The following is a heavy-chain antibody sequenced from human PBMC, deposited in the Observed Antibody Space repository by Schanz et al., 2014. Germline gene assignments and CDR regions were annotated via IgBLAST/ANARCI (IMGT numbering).Heavy chain of an antibody. D-gene: IGHD2-2*01. CDR3: ARDRRRYCSTASCLHDNWFDP. CDR1: GYTFSSYG. J-gene: IGHJ5*02. V-gene: IGHV1-18*01. CDR2: MNPDSGNT. Sequence: QVQPVQSGAEVKKPGASVKVSCKASGYTFSSYGITWVRQAPGQGLEWMGWMNPDSGNTGYAQKFQGRVTMTTDTSTGTAYMELRSLRSDDTAVYYCARDRRRYCSTASCLHDNWFDPWGQGTLVTVSS.